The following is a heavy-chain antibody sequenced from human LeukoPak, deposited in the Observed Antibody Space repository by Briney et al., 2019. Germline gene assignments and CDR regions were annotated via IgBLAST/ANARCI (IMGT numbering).Heavy chain of an antibody. CDR1: GFTFSSYG. CDR2: ISYDGSNK. Sequence: GGSLRLSCAASGFTFSSYGMHWVRQAPGKGLEWVAVISYDGSNKYYADSVKGRFTISRDNAKNSLYLQMNSLRAEDTAVYYCARALNLEWSDYWGQGTLVTVSS. CDR3: ARALNLEWSDY. J-gene: IGHJ4*02. V-gene: IGHV3-30*12. D-gene: IGHD3-3*01.